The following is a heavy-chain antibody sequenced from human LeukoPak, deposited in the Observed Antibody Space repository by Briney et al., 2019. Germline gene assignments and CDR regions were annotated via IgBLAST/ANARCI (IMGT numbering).Heavy chain of an antibody. D-gene: IGHD2-21*02. CDR2: IYTSGST. CDR1: GGSISSYY. Sequence: SETLSLTCTVSGGSISSYYWSWIRQPAGKGLEWIGRIYTSGSTNYNPSLKSRVTMSVDTSKNQFSLKLSSVTAADTAVYYCARAPVVVTDIYFDYWGLGTLVTASS. J-gene: IGHJ4*02. CDR3: ARAPVVVTDIYFDY. V-gene: IGHV4-4*07.